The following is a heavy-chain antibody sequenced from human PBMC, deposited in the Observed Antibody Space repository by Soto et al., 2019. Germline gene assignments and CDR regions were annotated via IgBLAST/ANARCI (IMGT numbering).Heavy chain of an antibody. CDR2: INADGSS. CDR3: TSIVVAEGFDP. J-gene: IGHJ5*02. CDR1: GFSVSINY. V-gene: IGHV3-53*02. D-gene: IGHD6-19*01. Sequence: EVQLVETGGDLIQPGGYLRLSCAASGFSVSINYMSWVRQAPGKGLEWVSIINADGSSYYADSVKGRFTISRDNSKNTVDLQMNSLRAEDTAVYYCTSIVVAEGFDPWGQGTLVTVSS.